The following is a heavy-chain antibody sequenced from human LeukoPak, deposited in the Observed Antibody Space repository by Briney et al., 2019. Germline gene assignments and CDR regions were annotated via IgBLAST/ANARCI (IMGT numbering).Heavy chain of an antibody. Sequence: SVKVSCKASGYTFTSYYMHWVRQAPGQGLEWMGIINPSGGSTSYAQKFQGRVTMTRDTSTSTVYMELSSLRSEDTAVYYCARDSSNWFGELLLDYWGQGTLVTVSS. CDR1: GYTFTSYY. CDR2: INPSGGST. CDR3: ARDSSNWFGELLLDY. D-gene: IGHD3-10*01. J-gene: IGHJ4*02. V-gene: IGHV1-46*01.